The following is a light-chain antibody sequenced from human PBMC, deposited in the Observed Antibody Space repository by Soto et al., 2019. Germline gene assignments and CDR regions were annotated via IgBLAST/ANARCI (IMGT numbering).Light chain of an antibody. J-gene: IGKJ1*01. Sequence: DIQMTQSPSSLSASVGDRVTITCRASQSISSYLNWYQQKPGKAPKLLIYASSSLQSGVPSRFSGSGPRTECTLPISSLQPEDFATEYCQQSYSTTWTFGQGTKGEIK. CDR1: QSISSY. V-gene: IGKV1-39*01. CDR2: ASS. CDR3: QQSYSTTWT.